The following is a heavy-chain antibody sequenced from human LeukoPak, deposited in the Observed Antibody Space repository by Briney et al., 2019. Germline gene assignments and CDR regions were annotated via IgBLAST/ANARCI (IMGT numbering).Heavy chain of an antibody. CDR1: GFTFSSYW. J-gene: IGHJ3*02. Sequence: GGSLRLSCAASGFTFSSYWMHWVRQAPGKGLVWVSRINSDGSSTSYADSVKGRFTISRDNSKNTLYLQMNSLRAEDTAVYYCARDYYDSSGYYFGGAFDIWGQGTMVTVSS. CDR2: INSDGSST. D-gene: IGHD3-22*01. V-gene: IGHV3-74*01. CDR3: ARDYYDSSGYYFGGAFDI.